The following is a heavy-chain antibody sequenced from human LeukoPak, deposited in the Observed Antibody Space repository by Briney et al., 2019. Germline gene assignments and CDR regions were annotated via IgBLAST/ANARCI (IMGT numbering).Heavy chain of an antibody. Sequence: PSETLSLTCADYGGSFSGYYWSWIRQPPGKGLEWIGEINHSGSTNYNPSLKSRVTISVDTSKNQFSLKLSSMTAADTAVYYCARGGDSSAYYLLDAFDIWGQGTMVTVSS. CDR3: ARGGDSSAYYLLDAFDI. CDR1: GGSFSGYY. D-gene: IGHD3-22*01. J-gene: IGHJ3*02. CDR2: INHSGST. V-gene: IGHV4-34*01.